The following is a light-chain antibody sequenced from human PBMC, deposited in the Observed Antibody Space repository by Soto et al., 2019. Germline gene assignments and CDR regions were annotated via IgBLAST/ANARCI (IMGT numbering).Light chain of an antibody. CDR1: QSVGSN. J-gene: IGKJ2*01. CDR2: DAS. Sequence: EIVLTHSPATLSVSPGERATLSCRASQSVGSNLAWYQQRPGQPPRLLIYDASTRATDIPARFSGGGSGTEFILTISILQSEDVADYYCQQYNNCPYTFGQGTKLQIK. CDR3: QQYNNCPYT. V-gene: IGKV3-15*01.